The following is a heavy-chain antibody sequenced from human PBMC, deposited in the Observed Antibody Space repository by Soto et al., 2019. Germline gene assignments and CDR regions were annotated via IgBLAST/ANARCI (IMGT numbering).Heavy chain of an antibody. D-gene: IGHD3-10*01. CDR2: ITGSGGGT. CDR3: ARGSYGSYYYGMDV. Sequence: CGSLRLSFAASGFTFSSSAMTWVRQAPGKGMEWVSAITGSGGGTYYAGSVKGRFAISRDNSKNTLYLQMNSLRAEDTAVYYCARGSYGSYYYGMDVWGQGTTVTVSS. V-gene: IGHV3-23*01. CDR1: GFTFSSSA. J-gene: IGHJ6*02.